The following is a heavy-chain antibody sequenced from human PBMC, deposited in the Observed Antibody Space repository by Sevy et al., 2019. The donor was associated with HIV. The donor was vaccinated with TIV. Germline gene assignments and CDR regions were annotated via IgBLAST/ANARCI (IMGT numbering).Heavy chain of an antibody. CDR3: ARADYGDYSGEFDY. J-gene: IGHJ4*02. CDR1: GITFSSHA. V-gene: IGHV3-30-3*01. CDR2: ISYDGSNK. D-gene: IGHD4-17*01. Sequence: GGFLRLSCAASGITFSSHAMHWVRQAPGKGLEWVRIISYDGSNKYYTDSVKGRFTISRDNSKNTLYLQMNSLRAEDTAVYYCARADYGDYSGEFDYWGQGTLVTVSS.